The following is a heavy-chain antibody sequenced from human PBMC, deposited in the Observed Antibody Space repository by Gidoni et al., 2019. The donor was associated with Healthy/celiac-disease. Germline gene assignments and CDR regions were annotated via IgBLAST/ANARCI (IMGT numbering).Heavy chain of an antibody. CDR2: IYYSGST. D-gene: IGHD3-3*01. V-gene: IGHV4-59*01. CDR3: ARSDYDFWSGYYRHFDY. J-gene: IGHJ4*02. Sequence: QVQLQASGPAMVKPSATLSLTCAVSGGSISSYYWSWIRQPPGKGLEWIGYIYYSGSTNYNPSLKSRVTISVDTSKNQFSLKLSSVTAADTAVYYCARSDYDFWSGYYRHFDYWGQGTLVTVSS. CDR1: GGSISSYY.